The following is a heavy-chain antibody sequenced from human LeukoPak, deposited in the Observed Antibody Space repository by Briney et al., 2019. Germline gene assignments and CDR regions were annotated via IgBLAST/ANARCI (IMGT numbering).Heavy chain of an antibody. V-gene: IGHV3-9*01. CDR1: GFTVSSNY. CDR3: AKALAGAIYYYGMDV. J-gene: IGHJ6*02. D-gene: IGHD1-26*01. Sequence: GGSLRLSCAASGFTVSSNYMSWVRQAPGKGLEWVSGISWNSGSIAYADSVKGRFTISRDNAKNFLYLQMNSLRAEDTALYYCAKALAGAIYYYGMDVWGQGTTVTVSS. CDR2: ISWNSGSI.